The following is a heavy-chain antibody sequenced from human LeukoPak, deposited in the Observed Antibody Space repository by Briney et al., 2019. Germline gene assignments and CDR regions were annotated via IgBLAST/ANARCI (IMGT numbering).Heavy chain of an antibody. CDR3: ARDSFVSY. V-gene: IGHV3-7*01. CDR1: GFTFSSYR. D-gene: IGHD3-3*01. Sequence: PSGGSLRLSCAVSGFTFSSYRMTWVRPAPGKGLEWVTNIKQDGSEKYYVDSVKSRFTISRDNAKNSLYLQMNSLRAEDTAVYYCARDSFVSYWGQGTLVTVSS. J-gene: IGHJ4*02. CDR2: IKQDGSEK.